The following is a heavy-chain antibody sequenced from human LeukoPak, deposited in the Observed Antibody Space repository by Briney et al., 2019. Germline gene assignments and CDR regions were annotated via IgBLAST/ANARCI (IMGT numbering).Heavy chain of an antibody. Sequence: GGSLRLSCAASGLTVSSNYMSWVRQAPGKGLEWVSVIYSGGSTYYADSVKGRFTISRDNSKNTLYLQMNSLRAEDTAVYYCAIRGRYYDFWSGIVDYWGQGTLVTVSS. CDR3: AIRGRYYDFWSGIVDY. CDR1: GLTVSSNY. J-gene: IGHJ4*02. CDR2: IYSGGST. V-gene: IGHV3-66*02. D-gene: IGHD3-3*01.